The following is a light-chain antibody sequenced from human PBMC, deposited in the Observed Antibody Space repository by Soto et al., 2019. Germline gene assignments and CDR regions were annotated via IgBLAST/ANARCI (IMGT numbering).Light chain of an antibody. CDR3: QQSYSRRIT. J-gene: IGKJ5*01. V-gene: IGKV1-39*01. CDR1: QSISSY. Sequence: DIQMTQSPSSLSASVGDRVTITCPASQSISSYLNWYQQKPGKAPKLLIYAASSLQSGVPSRFSGSGSGTDFTLTISSLQPEDFATYYRQQSYSRRITFGQGTRLANK. CDR2: AAS.